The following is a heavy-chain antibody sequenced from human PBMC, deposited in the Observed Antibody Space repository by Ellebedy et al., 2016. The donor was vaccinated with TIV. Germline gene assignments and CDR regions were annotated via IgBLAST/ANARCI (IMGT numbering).Heavy chain of an antibody. J-gene: IGHJ4*02. CDR3: ARDQWLGRAYYFDY. CDR2: IKQDGSEK. Sequence: GGSLRLSCAASGFTFSNDWMSWVRQAPGKGLEWVANIKQDGSEKYYVDSVEGRFAISRDNAKNSMYLQMNSLRDEDTAVYYCARDQWLGRAYYFDYWGQGTLLTVSS. V-gene: IGHV3-7*01. CDR1: GFTFSNDW. D-gene: IGHD6-19*01.